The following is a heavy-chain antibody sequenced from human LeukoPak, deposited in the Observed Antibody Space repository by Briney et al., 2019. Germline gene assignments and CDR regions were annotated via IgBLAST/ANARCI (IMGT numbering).Heavy chain of an antibody. V-gene: IGHV4-39*01. CDR2: IYYSGST. CDR3: ARTRYYYNSRSYGAPYYFDY. J-gene: IGHJ4*02. D-gene: IGHD3-10*01. CDR1: GGSISSSSYY. Sequence: SETLSLTCTVSGGSISSSSYYWGWIRQPPGKGLEWIGSIYYSGSTYYNPSLKSRVTISVDTSRNQFSLKLSSVTAADTAVYYCARTRYYYNSRSYGAPYYFDYWGQGTLVTVSS.